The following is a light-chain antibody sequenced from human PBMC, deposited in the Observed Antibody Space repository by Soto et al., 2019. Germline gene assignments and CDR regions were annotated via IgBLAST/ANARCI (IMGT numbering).Light chain of an antibody. J-gene: IGLJ1*01. CDR2: GNS. V-gene: IGLV1-40*01. CDR3: QSYDSSLSGYV. Sequence: QLVLTQPPSVSGAPGQRVTISCTGSSSNIGAGYDVHWYQQLPGTAPKLLIYGNSNRPSGVPDRFSGSKSGTSASLAITGLQAEDEAHYYCQSYDSSLSGYVFGTGTQLTVL. CDR1: SSNIGAGYD.